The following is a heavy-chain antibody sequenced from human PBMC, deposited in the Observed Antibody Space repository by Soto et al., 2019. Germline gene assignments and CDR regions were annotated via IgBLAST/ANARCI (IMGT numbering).Heavy chain of an antibody. J-gene: IGHJ4*02. V-gene: IGHV4-30-4*01. CDR2: IYYSGST. CDR1: GGSISSCDYY. Sequence: PSETLSLTCTGSGGSISSCDYYWIWIRQPPGKGLEWIGYIYYSGSTYYNPSLKSRVTISVDTSKNQFSLKLSSVTAADTAEYYCARGIRTRYSDYWGKGTPVTVSS. CDR3: ARGIRTRYSDY. D-gene: IGHD2-21*01.